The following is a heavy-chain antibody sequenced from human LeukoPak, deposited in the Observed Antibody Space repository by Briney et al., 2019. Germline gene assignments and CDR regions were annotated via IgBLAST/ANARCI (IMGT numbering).Heavy chain of an antibody. CDR3: AKGLVGNWNYDWFDP. D-gene: IGHD1-7*01. J-gene: IGHJ5*02. Sequence: GGSLRLSCAASGFTFSTYAMSWVRQAPGKGLEGASDFSGSCGSTYYADSVKGRFTISRDNSKHALYLQMNSLRAEDTAVYYCAKGLVGNWNYDWFDPWGQGTLVTVSS. CDR1: GFTFSTYA. V-gene: IGHV3-23*01. CDR2: FSGSCGST.